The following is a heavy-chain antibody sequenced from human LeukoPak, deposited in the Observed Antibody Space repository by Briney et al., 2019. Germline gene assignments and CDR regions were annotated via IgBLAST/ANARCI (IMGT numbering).Heavy chain of an antibody. D-gene: IGHD2/OR15-2a*01. Sequence: TGGSLRLSCATSGFTFSSYVMSWVRQAPGRGLEWVSLIRGSDDSTYYADSVKGRFTISRDDSRNTLNLQMSSLRAEDTAVYYCARNNWASFHYWGQGTLVTVSS. J-gene: IGHJ4*02. V-gene: IGHV3-23*01. CDR1: GFTFSSYV. CDR3: ARNNWASFHY. CDR2: IRGSDDST.